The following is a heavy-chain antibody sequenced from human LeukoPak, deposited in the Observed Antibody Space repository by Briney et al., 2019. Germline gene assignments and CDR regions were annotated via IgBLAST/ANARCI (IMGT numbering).Heavy chain of an antibody. CDR1: GGSISSSSYY. D-gene: IGHD6-13*01. CDR3: AYSSSWYFNY. Sequence: SETLSLTCTVSGGSISSSSYYWGWIRQPPGKGLEWIGSIYYSGSTYYNPSLKSRVTISVDTSKNQFSLKLSSVTAADTAVYYCAYSSSWYFNYWGQGTLVTVSS. J-gene: IGHJ4*02. CDR2: IYYSGST. V-gene: IGHV4-39*07.